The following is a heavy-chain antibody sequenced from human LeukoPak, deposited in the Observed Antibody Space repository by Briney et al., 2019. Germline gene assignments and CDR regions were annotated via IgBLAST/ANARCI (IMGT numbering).Heavy chain of an antibody. CDR1: GGSISSSSYY. Sequence: PSETLSLTCTVSGGSISSSSYYWGWIRQPPGKGLEWIGSIYYSGSTYYNPSLKSRVTISVDTSKNQFSLKLSSVTAADTAVYYCARHPRITIFGVVTDNWFDPWGQGTLVTVPS. D-gene: IGHD3-3*01. CDR3: ARHPRITIFGVVTDNWFDP. CDR2: IYYSGST. J-gene: IGHJ5*02. V-gene: IGHV4-39*01.